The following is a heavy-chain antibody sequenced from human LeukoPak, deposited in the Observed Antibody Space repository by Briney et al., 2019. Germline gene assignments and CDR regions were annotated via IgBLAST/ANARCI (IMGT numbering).Heavy chain of an antibody. CDR1: GYTFTSYA. V-gene: IGHV1-3*01. D-gene: IGHD5-24*01. Sequence: GSSVKVSCKASGYTFTSYAMHWVRQAPGQRLEWMGWINAGNGNTKYSQKFQGRVTITRDTSASTAYMELSSLRSEDTAVYYCAREGSSRYKPFTAFDYWGQGTLVTVSS. CDR2: INAGNGNT. CDR3: AREGSSRYKPFTAFDY. J-gene: IGHJ4*02.